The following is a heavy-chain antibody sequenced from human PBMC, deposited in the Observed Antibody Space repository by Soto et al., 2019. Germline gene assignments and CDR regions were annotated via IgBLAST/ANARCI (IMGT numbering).Heavy chain of an antibody. V-gene: IGHV3-23*01. J-gene: IGHJ4*02. CDR1: GFTFSNYA. D-gene: IGHD2-2*01. Sequence: GGSLRLSCAASGFTFSNYAMSWVRQAPGKGLEWVSGISRTGGSTYHADSVKGRFSISRDNSKNTLSLHMNSLRVEDTAVYYCAKAERTSHSFDYWGQGTLVTVSS. CDR3: AKAERTSHSFDY. CDR2: ISRTGGST.